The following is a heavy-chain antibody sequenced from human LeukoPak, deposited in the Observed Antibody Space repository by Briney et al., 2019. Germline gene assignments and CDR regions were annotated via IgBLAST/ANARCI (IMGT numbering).Heavy chain of an antibody. D-gene: IGHD2-2*01. CDR3: ARRCSSTSCYSRVGVWFDP. V-gene: IGHV4-61*08. CDR2: IYYSGST. J-gene: IGHJ5*02. Sequence: SETLSLTCTVSGGSISSADYYWSWIRQPPGKGLEWIGYIYYSGSTNYNPSLKSRVTISVDTSKNQFSLKLSSVTAADTAVYYCARRCSSTSCYSRVGVWFDPWGQGTLVTVSS. CDR1: GGSISSADYY.